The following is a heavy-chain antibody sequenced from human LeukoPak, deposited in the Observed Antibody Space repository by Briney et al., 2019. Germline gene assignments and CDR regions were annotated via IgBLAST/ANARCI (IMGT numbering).Heavy chain of an antibody. Sequence: SETLSPTCTVSGGSISSYYWSWIRQPPGKGLEWIGYIYYSGSTNYNPSLKSRVTISVDTSKNQFSLKLSSVTAADTAVYYCARSHSIWTSFDYWGQGTLVTVSS. CDR3: ARSHSIWTSFDY. CDR1: GGSISSYY. D-gene: IGHD3/OR15-3a*01. CDR2: IYYSGST. J-gene: IGHJ4*02. V-gene: IGHV4-59*01.